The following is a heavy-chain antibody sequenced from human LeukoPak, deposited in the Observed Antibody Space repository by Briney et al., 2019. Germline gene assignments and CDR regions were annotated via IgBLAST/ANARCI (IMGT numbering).Heavy chain of an antibody. V-gene: IGHV1-2*02. D-gene: IGHD3-9*01. CDR1: GYTFTSYD. CDR2: INPNSGGT. Sequence: ASVKVSCKASGYTFTSYDINWVRQATGQGHEWMGWINPNSGGTNYAQKFQGRVTMTRDTSISTAYMELSRLRSDDTAVYYCARDNYDILTAHREDWFDPWGQGTLVTVSS. CDR3: ARDNYDILTAHREDWFDP. J-gene: IGHJ5*02.